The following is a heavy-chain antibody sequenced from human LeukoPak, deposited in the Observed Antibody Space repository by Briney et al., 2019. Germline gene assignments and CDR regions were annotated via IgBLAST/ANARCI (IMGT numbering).Heavy chain of an antibody. J-gene: IGHJ4*02. CDR2: INGSGVIT. CDR3: AKDSSQGGDYFDS. D-gene: IGHD3-16*01. Sequence: GGSLRLSCAASEFTFSKYAMNWVRQAPGKGLEWVSGINGSGVITFYADSVKGRFTISRDNSKNTLYLQMNSLRAEDTAVYYCAKDSSQGGDYFDSWGQGTLVTVSS. V-gene: IGHV3-23*01. CDR1: EFTFSKYA.